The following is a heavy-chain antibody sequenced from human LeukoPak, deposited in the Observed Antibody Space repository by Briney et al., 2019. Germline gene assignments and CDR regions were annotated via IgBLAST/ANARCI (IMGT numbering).Heavy chain of an antibody. D-gene: IGHD4-23*01. Sequence: SDTLSLTPTLSWGSLSNYYWSCIPDPPEGRLEWIGRINTSGITSWNTTLKSRVTMSVDTSKNTFSLKLTSVTAAVTAMDYCAREISSSGGNSRALDYWGQGALVTVSS. J-gene: IGHJ4*02. CDR1: WGSLSNYY. V-gene: IGHV4-4*07. CDR3: AREISSSGGNSRALDY. CDR2: INTSGIT.